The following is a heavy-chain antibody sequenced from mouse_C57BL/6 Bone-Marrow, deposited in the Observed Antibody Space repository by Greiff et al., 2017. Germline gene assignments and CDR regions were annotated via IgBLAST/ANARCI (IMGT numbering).Heavy chain of an antibody. CDR2: IDPSDSYT. CDR3: ARAIYDYDPFAY. D-gene: IGHD2-4*01. CDR1: GYTFTSYW. J-gene: IGHJ3*01. V-gene: IGHV1-50*01. Sequence: VQLQQPGAELVKPGASVKLSCKASGYTFTSYWMQWVKQRPGQGLEWIGEIDPSDSYTNYNQQFKGKATLTVDTSSSTAYMQLSSLTSEDSAVYYCARAIYDYDPFAYWGQGTLVTVSA.